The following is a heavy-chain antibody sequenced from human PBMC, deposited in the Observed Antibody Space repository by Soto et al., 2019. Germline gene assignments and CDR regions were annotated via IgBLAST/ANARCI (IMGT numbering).Heavy chain of an antibody. D-gene: IGHD2-15*01. CDR2: ISYDGSNK. Sequence: QVQLVESGGGVVQPGRSLRLSCAASGFTFSSYAMHWVGQAPGKGLEGVAVISYDGSNKYYADSVKGRFTISRDNAKNTLYLQMNSLRAEDTAVYYCARDRESIVVVVAATAFGIWGQGTMVTVSS. CDR3: ARDRESIVVVVAATAFGI. V-gene: IGHV3-30-3*01. J-gene: IGHJ3*02. CDR1: GFTFSSYA.